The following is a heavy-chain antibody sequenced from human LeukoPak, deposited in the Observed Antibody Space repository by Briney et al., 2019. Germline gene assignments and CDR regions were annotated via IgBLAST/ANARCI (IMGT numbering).Heavy chain of an antibody. CDR3: ARDAGWGYYDL. Sequence: GGSLRLSCAASGFTFTYSWMTWVRQASGRGLEWVANINKEGNRKYYVDSVKGRFAISRDNANNSMLLQTTSLRAEDASVYFCARDAGWGYYDLWGQGTPVTVSS. CDR1: GFTFTYSW. V-gene: IGHV3-7*01. CDR2: INKEGNRK. J-gene: IGHJ1*01. D-gene: IGHD3-22*01.